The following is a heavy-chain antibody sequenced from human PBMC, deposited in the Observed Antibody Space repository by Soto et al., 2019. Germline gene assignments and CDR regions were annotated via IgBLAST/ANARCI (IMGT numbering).Heavy chain of an antibody. D-gene: IGHD4-17*01. CDR2: ISGSGGST. CDR3: AKGPPSLHDYGDYGGYYYYYYMDV. Sequence: GGSLRLSCAASGFTFSSYAMSWVRQAPGKGLEWVSAISGSGGSTYYADSVKGRFTISRDNSKNTLYLQMNSLRAEDTAVYYCAKGPPSLHDYGDYGGYYYYYYMDVWGKGTTVTVSS. CDR1: GFTFSSYA. V-gene: IGHV3-23*01. J-gene: IGHJ6*03.